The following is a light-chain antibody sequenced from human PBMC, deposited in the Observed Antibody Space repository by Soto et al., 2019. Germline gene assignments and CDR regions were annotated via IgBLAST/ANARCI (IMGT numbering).Light chain of an antibody. CDR1: SSDVGGYNY. CDR2: EVS. Sequence: QSALTQPASVSGSPGQSITISCTGTSSDVGGYNYVSWYQQHPGKAPKLMIYEVSNRPSGVSNRFSGSKSGNTASLTISGLQAEDEADYYCSSYTSSSLVVFGGGTTVTVL. J-gene: IGLJ2*01. CDR3: SSYTSSSLVV. V-gene: IGLV2-14*01.